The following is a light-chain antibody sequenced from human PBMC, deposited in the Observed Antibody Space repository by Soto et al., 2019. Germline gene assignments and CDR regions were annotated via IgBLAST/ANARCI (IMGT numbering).Light chain of an antibody. V-gene: IGLV2-8*01. Sequence: QSALTQPPSASGSPGQSVTISCTGTSSDVGDYNFVSWYQQHPGKAPKLMIYEVSARPSGVPDRFSGSKSGNTASLTVSGLRAEDEADYYCSSFLGTNNYVFGTGTKVTVL. CDR1: SSDVGDYNF. J-gene: IGLJ1*01. CDR3: SSFLGTNNYV. CDR2: EVS.